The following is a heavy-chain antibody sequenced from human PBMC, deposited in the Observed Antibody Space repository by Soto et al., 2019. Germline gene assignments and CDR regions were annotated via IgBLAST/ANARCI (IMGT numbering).Heavy chain of an antibody. D-gene: IGHD3-22*01. CDR2: IYYRGTT. Sequence: SATLSLTCTVSGGSISSGDHYWSWVRQPPGKGLEWIAYIYYRGTTYYNPSLKSRVTMSVDTSKNQFSLSLNSVTAADTAVYYCATYYDSIGPSFDYWGQGTLVTVSS. V-gene: IGHV4-30-4*01. J-gene: IGHJ4*02. CDR3: ATYYDSIGPSFDY. CDR1: GGSISSGDHY.